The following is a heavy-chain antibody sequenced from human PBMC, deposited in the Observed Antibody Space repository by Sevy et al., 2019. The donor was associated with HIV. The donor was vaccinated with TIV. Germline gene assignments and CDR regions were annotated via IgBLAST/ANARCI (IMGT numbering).Heavy chain of an antibody. J-gene: IGHJ6*02. CDR1: GFTFSSYD. CDR2: IGTAGDT. CDR3: ARGRGLYQLHYYYYGMDV. D-gene: IGHD2-2*01. Sequence: GGCLRLSCAASGFTFSSYDMHWVRQATGKGLEWVSAIGTAGDTYYPGSVKGRFTISRENAKNSLYLQMNSLRAGDTAVYYCARGRGLYQLHYYYYGMDVWGQGTTVTVSS. V-gene: IGHV3-13*01.